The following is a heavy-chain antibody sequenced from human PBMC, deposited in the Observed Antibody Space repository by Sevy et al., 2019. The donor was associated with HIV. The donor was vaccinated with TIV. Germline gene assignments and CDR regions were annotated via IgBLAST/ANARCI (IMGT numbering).Heavy chain of an antibody. V-gene: IGHV3-23*01. D-gene: IGHD6-19*01. Sequence: GGSLRLSCAASGFTFSSYAMSWVRQAPGKGLEWVSAISGSGGSTYYADSVKGRFTISRDNSKNTLYLQMNSLRAEDTAVYYWANNRSGIAVAGFGYWGQGTLVTVSS. CDR2: ISGSGGST. CDR1: GFTFSSYA. J-gene: IGHJ4*02. CDR3: ANNRSGIAVAGFGY.